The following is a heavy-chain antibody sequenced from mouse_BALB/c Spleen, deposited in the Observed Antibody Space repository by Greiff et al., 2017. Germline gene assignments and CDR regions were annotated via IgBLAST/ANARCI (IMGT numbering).Heavy chain of an antibody. CDR2: ISSGGSYT. D-gene: IGHD2-1*01. V-gene: IGHV5-9-3*01. CDR1: GFTFSSYA. CDR3: ARPYLLWGFAY. Sequence: EVKLVESGGGLVKPGGSLKLSCAASGFTFSSYAMSWVRQTPEKRLEWVATISSGGSYTYYPDSVKGRFTISRDNAKNTLYLQMSSLRSEDTAMYYCARPYLLWGFAYWGQGTLVTVSA. J-gene: IGHJ3*01.